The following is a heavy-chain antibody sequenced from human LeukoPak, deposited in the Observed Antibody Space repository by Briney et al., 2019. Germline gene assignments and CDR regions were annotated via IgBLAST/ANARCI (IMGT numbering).Heavy chain of an antibody. CDR3: TTGDYVWGPDY. CDR2: IKSKTDGGTT. J-gene: IGHJ4*02. CDR1: GFTFSHAW. Sequence: GGSLRLSCAASGFTFSHAWMTWVRQAPGKGLEWVGRIKSKTDGGTTDYAAPVKGRFTISRDDSKNTLYLQMNSLKTEDTAVYYCTTGDYVWGPDYWGQGTLVTVSS. D-gene: IGHD3-16*01. V-gene: IGHV3-15*01.